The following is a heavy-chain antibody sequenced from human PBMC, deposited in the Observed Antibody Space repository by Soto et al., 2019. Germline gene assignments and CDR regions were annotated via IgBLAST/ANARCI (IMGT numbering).Heavy chain of an antibody. CDR1: GYSFTSYW. CDR2: IYPGDSDT. J-gene: IGHJ4*02. V-gene: IGHV5-51*01. Sequence: GESLKISCKGSGYSFTSYWIGWVRQMPGKGLEWMGIIYPGDSDTRYSPSFQGQVTISADKSISTAYLQWSSLKASDTAMYYCARLHGKIYSSSPTYYFDYWGQGTLVTVSS. CDR3: ARLHGKIYSSSPTYYFDY. D-gene: IGHD6-13*01.